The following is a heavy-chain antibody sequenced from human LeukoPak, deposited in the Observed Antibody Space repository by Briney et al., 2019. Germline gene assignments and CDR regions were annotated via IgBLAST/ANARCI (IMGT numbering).Heavy chain of an antibody. CDR3: ARDRTIDAFDL. CDR1: GGTFSSYA. J-gene: IGHJ5*02. Sequence: ASVKVSCKASGGTFSSYAISWVRQAPGQGLEWMGGIIPIFGTANYAQKFQGRVTITADKSTSTAYMELSSLRSEDTAVYYCARDRTIDAFDLWGQGTLVTVSS. CDR2: IIPIFGTA. D-gene: IGHD4/OR15-4a*01. V-gene: IGHV1-69*06.